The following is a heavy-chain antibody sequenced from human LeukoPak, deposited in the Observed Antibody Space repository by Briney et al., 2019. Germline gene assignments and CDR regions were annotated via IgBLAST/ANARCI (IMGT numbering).Heavy chain of an antibody. CDR1: GFTFSSYS. V-gene: IGHV3-21*01. CDR3: AKDGSKYTMIVVVSTPPLVY. CDR2: ISSSSSYI. J-gene: IGHJ4*02. D-gene: IGHD3-22*01. Sequence: GGSLRLSCAASGFTFSSYSMNWVRQAPGKGLEWVSSISSSSSYIYYADSVKGRFTISRDNSKNTLYLQMNSLRAEDTAVYYCAKDGSKYTMIVVVSTPPLVYWGQGTLVTVSS.